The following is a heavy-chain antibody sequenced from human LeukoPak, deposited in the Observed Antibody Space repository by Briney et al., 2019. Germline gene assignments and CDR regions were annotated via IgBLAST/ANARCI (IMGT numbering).Heavy chain of an antibody. CDR2: ISYDGNTK. D-gene: IGHD5-24*01. V-gene: IGHV3-30*18. J-gene: IGHJ5*02. Sequence: HPGGSLRLSCAASGFTFSSYSMNWVRQAPGKGLEWVAVISYDGNTKYYADSVKGRFTMSRDNSKNTLYLQMDSLRAEDTAVYFCSKDRGFGDGYNYGDWLDPWGQGTLVTVSS. CDR3: SKDRGFGDGYNYGDWLDP. CDR1: GFTFSSYS.